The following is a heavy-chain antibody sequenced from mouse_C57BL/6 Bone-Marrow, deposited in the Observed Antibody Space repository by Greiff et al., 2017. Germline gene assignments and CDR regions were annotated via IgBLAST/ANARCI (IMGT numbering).Heavy chain of an antibody. J-gene: IGHJ2*01. CDR2: FYPGSGSI. V-gene: IGHV1-62-2*01. D-gene: IGHD1-1*01. CDR3: ARHEEESPYYYGSSYDSIDY. Sequence: VQLQQSGAELVKPGASVKLSCKASGYTFTEYTIHWVKQRSGQGLEWIGWFYPGSGSIKYNEKFKDKATLTADKSSSTVYMELSRLTSEDSAVXFCARHEEESPYYYGSSYDSIDYWGQGTTLTVSS. CDR1: GYTFTEYT.